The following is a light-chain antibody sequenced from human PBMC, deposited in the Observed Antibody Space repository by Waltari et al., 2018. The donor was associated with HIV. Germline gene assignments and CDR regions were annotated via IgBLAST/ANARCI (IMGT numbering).Light chain of an antibody. CDR2: QDN. J-gene: IGLJ2*01. CDR3: QTWHRSTAV. Sequence: SYELTQPPSVSVSSGQTASITCSGDTLGSNSVSWYQQRPGQSPVLVIYQDNKRPSDIPERFSGSNSGNAATLTISGTQAMDEADYYCQTWHRSTAVFGGGTKLSVL. V-gene: IGLV3-1*01. CDR1: TLGSNS.